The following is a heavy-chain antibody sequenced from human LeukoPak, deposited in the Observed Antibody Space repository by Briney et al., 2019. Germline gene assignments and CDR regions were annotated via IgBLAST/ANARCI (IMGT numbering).Heavy chain of an antibody. V-gene: IGHV3-30-3*01. CDR3: ARARMTSASKYYHYGMDV. CDR1: APTFTSYT. Sequence: GGCLRLSCAPSAPTFTSYTMHWARQAPGNGLEWVAAISYDGSNKYYADSGKGRFTISTDTSKKTPYLQMNSLGAKDTAINDCARARMTSASKYYHYGMDVWGQGTTVTVSS. D-gene: IGHD1-26*01. CDR2: ISYDGSNK. J-gene: IGHJ6*02.